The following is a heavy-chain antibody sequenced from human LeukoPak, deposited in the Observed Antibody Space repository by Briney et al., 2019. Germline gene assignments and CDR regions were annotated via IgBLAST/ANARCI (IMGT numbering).Heavy chain of an antibody. CDR3: ARARFSRLSPFDP. J-gene: IGHJ5*02. CDR2: INPNSGGT. V-gene: IGHV1-2*02. D-gene: IGHD3-3*01. Sequence: ASVNVSCMASGYTFTGYYMHWVRQAPGQGLEWMGWINPNSGGTNYAQKFQGRVTMTRDTSISTAYMELRRLKYDDTAVYYCARARFSRLSPFDPWGQGTLVTVSS. CDR1: GYTFTGYY.